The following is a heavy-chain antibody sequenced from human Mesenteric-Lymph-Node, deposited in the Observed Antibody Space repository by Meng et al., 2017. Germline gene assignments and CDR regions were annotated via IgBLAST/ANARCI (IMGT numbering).Heavy chain of an antibody. D-gene: IGHD6-19*01. CDR2: ISGSGGST. CDR3: ATLFYSKGWHWLGDY. J-gene: IGHJ4*02. Sequence: GGSLRLSCAASGFTFSSYAMSWVRQAPGKGLEWVSAISGSGGSTYYADSVKGRFTISRDNARNSLYLQMNSLRAEDTAVYYCATLFYSKGWHWLGDYWGQGALVTVSS. V-gene: IGHV3-23*01. CDR1: GFTFSSYA.